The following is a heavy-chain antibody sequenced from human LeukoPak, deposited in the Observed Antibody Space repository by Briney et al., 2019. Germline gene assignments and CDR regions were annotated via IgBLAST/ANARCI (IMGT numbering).Heavy chain of an antibody. D-gene: IGHD2-15*01. V-gene: IGHV3-21*01. Sequence: GGSLRLSCAASGFTFSSYSMNWVRQAPGKGLEWVSSISSSSSYIYYADSVKGRFTISRDNAKNSLYLQMNSLRAEDTAVYYCARAPNYCSGGSCFDYWGQGTLVTVSS. CDR1: GFTFSSYS. CDR2: ISSSSSYI. CDR3: ARAPNYCSGGSCFDY. J-gene: IGHJ4*02.